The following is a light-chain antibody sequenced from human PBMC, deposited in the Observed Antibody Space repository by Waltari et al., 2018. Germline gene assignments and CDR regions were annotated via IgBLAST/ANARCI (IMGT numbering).Light chain of an antibody. CDR1: QDISNY. V-gene: IGKV1-33*01. J-gene: IGKJ5*01. CDR2: DAS. Sequence: DIQMTLSPSSLSASVGDRVTITCQASQDISNYLNWYQQKPGKAPKLLIYDASNLETGVPSRFSGSGSGTDFTFTISSLQPEDIATYYCQQYDNLPSITFGQGTRLEIK. CDR3: QQYDNLPSIT.